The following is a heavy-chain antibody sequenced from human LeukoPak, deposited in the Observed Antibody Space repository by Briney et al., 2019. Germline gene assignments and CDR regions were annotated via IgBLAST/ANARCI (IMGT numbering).Heavy chain of an antibody. J-gene: IGHJ4*02. CDR3: ARGAAGYSYG. D-gene: IGHD5-18*01. CDR1: DDSIGNYY. V-gene: IGHV4-59*01. CDR2: IYYSGST. Sequence: SETLSLTCTVSDDSIGNYYWSWIRQSPGEGLEWIGYIYYSGSTNYNPSLKSRVTISIDTSKNQFSLRLSSVTAADTAVYYCARGAAGYSYGWGQGTLVTVSS.